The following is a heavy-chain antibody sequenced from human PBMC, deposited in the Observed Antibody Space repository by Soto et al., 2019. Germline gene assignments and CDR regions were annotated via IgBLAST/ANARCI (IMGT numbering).Heavy chain of an antibody. CDR3: ARFAVAGTGWFDP. V-gene: IGHV1-69*13. CDR1: GGTFSSYA. CDR2: IIPIFGTA. D-gene: IGHD6-19*01. J-gene: IGHJ5*02. Sequence: SVKVSCKASGGTFSSYAISWARQAPGQGLEWMGGIIPIFGTANYAQKFQGRVTITADESTSTAYMELSSLRSEDTAVYYCARFAVAGTGWFDPWGQGTLVTVSS.